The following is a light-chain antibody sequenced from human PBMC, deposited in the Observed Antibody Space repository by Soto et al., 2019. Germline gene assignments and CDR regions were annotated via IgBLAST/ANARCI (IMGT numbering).Light chain of an antibody. J-gene: IGKJ2*01. CDR2: KAS. Sequence: DIQMTQSPSTLSASVGDRVTITCRASESISVWLAWYQQKPGKAPKLLIYKASSLDTGVPSRFSGSGSGTEFTLTVRGLQPDDFAAYYCQQYYSLYTFGQGTKLEIK. CDR1: ESISVW. CDR3: QQYYSLYT. V-gene: IGKV1-5*03.